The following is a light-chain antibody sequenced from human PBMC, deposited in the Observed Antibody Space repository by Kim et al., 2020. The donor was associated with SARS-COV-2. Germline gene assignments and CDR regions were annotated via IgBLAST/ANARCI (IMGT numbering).Light chain of an antibody. Sequence: SATGGDRVTIPCRASQGRPNWLSWYQHKPGRAPKLLIYEASILESGVSSRFSGSGSGTEFALTISGLQPDDFATYYCLHYDGFSYTFGQGTKLEI. CDR2: EAS. J-gene: IGKJ2*01. CDR1: QGRPNW. V-gene: IGKV1-5*03. CDR3: LHYDGFSYT.